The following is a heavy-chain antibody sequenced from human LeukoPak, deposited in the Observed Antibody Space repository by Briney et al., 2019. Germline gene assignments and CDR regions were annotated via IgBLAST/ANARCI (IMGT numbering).Heavy chain of an antibody. CDR1: GGSISSYY. J-gene: IGHJ6*02. CDR2: IYYSGST. V-gene: IGHV4-59*08. D-gene: IGHD6-6*01. CDR3: ERQSALNSSSRYYYYYGMDV. Sequence: SETLSLTCTVSGGSISSYYWSWIRQPPGKGLEWIGYIYYSGSTNYNPSLKSRVTISVDTSKNQFSLKLSSVTAADTAVYYCERQSALNSSSRYYYYYGMDVWGQGTTVTVSS.